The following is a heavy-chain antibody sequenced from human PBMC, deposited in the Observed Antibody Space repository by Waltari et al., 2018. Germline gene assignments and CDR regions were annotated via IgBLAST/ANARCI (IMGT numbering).Heavy chain of an antibody. D-gene: IGHD2-8*02. CDR1: GFTFSSYA. J-gene: IGHJ4*02. CDR2: ISYDGSNK. Sequence: QVQLVESGGGVVQPGRSLRLSCAASGFTFSSYAMHWVRQAPGKGLEWVAVISYDGSNKYYADSVKGRFTISRDNSKNTLYLQMNSLRAEDTAVYYCASCVLVVYAGDSCFDYWGQGTLVTVSS. CDR3: ASCVLVVYAGDSCFDY. V-gene: IGHV3-30-3*01.